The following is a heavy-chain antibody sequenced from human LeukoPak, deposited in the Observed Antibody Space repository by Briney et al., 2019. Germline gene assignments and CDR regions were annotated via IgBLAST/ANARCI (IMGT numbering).Heavy chain of an antibody. CDR2: IYYSGST. CDR1: GGSISSYY. D-gene: IGHD1-26*01. Sequence: SETLSLTCTVSGGSISSYYWSWIRQPPGKGLEWIGYIYYSGSTNYNPSLKSRVTISVDTSKNQFSLKLSSVIAADTAVYYRARVPRLSGSYYGNYYYGMDVWGQGTTVTVSS. CDR3: ARVPRLSGSYYGNYYYGMDV. V-gene: IGHV4-59*01. J-gene: IGHJ6*02.